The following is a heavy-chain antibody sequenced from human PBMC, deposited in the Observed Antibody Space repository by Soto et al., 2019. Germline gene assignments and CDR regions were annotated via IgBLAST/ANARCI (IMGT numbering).Heavy chain of an antibody. Sequence: EVQLVESGGGLVQPGRSLRLSCAASGFTFDDYAMHWVRQAPGKGLEWVSGISWNSGSIGYADSVKGRFTISRDNAKNFLYLQMNSLRAEDTALYYCAKAVGYFDYWGQGTLVTVSS. D-gene: IGHD3-16*01. V-gene: IGHV3-9*01. CDR2: ISWNSGSI. J-gene: IGHJ4*02. CDR3: AKAVGYFDY. CDR1: GFTFDDYA.